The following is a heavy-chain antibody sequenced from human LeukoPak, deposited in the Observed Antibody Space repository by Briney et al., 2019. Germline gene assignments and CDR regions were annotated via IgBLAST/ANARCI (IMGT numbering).Heavy chain of an antibody. Sequence: SEALSLTCTVSGGSISSGGYYWTWIRQHPGKGLEWIGYIYYSGTTYYNPSLESRVTISVDTSKNQFSLKSSSVTAADTAVYYCVRNSNDYSYFDYWGQGTLVTVSA. D-gene: IGHD3-22*01. CDR1: GGSISSGGYY. J-gene: IGHJ4*02. CDR2: IYYSGTT. V-gene: IGHV4-31*03. CDR3: VRNSNDYSYFDY.